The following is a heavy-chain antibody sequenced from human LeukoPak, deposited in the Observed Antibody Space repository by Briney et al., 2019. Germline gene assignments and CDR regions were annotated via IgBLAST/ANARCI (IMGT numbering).Heavy chain of an antibody. Sequence: AGGSLRLSCAASGFTFSSYSMNWVRQAPGKGLEWVSYISSSSTIYYADSVKGRFTISRDNAKNTLYLQMNSLRAEDTAVYYCAKTKYYYDSSGFDYWGQGTLVTVSS. CDR3: AKTKYYYDSSGFDY. D-gene: IGHD3-22*01. CDR2: ISSSSTI. CDR1: GFTFSSYS. J-gene: IGHJ4*02. V-gene: IGHV3-48*01.